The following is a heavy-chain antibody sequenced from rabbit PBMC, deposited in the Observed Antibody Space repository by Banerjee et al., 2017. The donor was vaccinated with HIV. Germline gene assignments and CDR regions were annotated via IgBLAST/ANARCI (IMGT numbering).Heavy chain of an antibody. CDR1: GFSFSSSYS. V-gene: IGHV1S45*01. J-gene: IGHJ4*01. D-gene: IGHD4-2*01. Sequence: QEQLEESGGDLVKPGASLTLTCTASGFSFSSSYSACWVRQAPGKGLEWIACIYVGSSGETAYASWAKGRFSISKTSSTTVTLRMTSLTAADTATHFCARGGSAAAFNLWGPGTLVTVS. CDR2: IYVGSSGET. CDR3: ARGGSAAAFNL.